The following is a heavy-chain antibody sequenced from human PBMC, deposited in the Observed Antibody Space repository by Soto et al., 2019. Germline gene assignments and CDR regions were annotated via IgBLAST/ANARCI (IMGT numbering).Heavy chain of an antibody. V-gene: IGHV1-2*04. J-gene: IGHJ6*02. CDR3: ARDLARAYYDILTGYTTGGGMDV. Sequence: ASVKVSCKASGYTFTGYHMHWVRQAPGQGLERMGWINPNSGGTNYAQKFQGWVTMTRDTSISTAYMELSRLRSDDTAVYYCARDLARAYYDILTGYTTGGGMDVWRQGTTVTVS. CDR1: GYTFTGYH. CDR2: INPNSGGT. D-gene: IGHD3-9*01.